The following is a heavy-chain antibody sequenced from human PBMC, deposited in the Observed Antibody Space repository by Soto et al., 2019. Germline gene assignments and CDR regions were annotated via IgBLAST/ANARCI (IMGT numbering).Heavy chain of an antibody. Sequence: SDTLSLTCTVSGGSISSYYWSWIRQPPGKGLEWIGYIYYSGSTNYNPSLKSRVTISVDTSKNQFSLKLSSVTAADTAVYYCARDQGYYYGSGSYFTYGMDVWGQGTTVTVSS. V-gene: IGHV4-59*01. CDR1: GGSISSYY. J-gene: IGHJ6*02. CDR2: IYYSGST. D-gene: IGHD3-10*01. CDR3: ARDQGYYYGSGSYFTYGMDV.